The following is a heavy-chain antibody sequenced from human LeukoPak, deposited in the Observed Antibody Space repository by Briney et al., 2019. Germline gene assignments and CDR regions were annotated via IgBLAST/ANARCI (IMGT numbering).Heavy chain of an antibody. J-gene: IGHJ4*02. CDR1: GGTFSSYA. Sequence: GASVKVSCKASGGTFSSYAISWVRQAPGQGLEWMGRIIPIFGTANYAQKFQGRVTITTDESTSTAYMELSSLRSEDTAVYYCATVQLGPLDYWGQGTLVTVSS. CDR2: IIPIFGTA. V-gene: IGHV1-69*05. D-gene: IGHD1-1*01. CDR3: ATVQLGPLDY.